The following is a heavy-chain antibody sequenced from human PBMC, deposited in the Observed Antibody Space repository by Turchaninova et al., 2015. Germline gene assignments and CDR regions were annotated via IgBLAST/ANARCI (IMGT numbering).Heavy chain of an antibody. Sequence: EVQLVESGGDLVRPGGSLKLSCEASGFSFSSYSVNWVRQAPGKGLEWVSSISSSGAHIFYAVSVAGRFSAARDNSKNSLFLHMKGLRVDDTAVYFCARVGYCSGTASTCYQPFDYWGPGTLVTVSS. CDR2: ISSSGAHI. CDR1: GFSFSSYS. J-gene: IGHJ4*02. V-gene: IGHV3-21*01. D-gene: IGHD2-15*01. CDR3: ARVGYCSGTASTCYQPFDY.